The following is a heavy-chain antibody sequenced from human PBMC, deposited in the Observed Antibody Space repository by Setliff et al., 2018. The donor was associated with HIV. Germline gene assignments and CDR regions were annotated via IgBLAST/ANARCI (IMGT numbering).Heavy chain of an antibody. J-gene: IGHJ4*02. CDR3: ARAPAVTTSLFFDY. V-gene: IGHV3-66*01. D-gene: IGHD4-17*01. CDR1: GFTVSSDY. Sequence: SLKISCAASGFTVSSDYMNWVRQAPGKGLEWVSVIHSGGSTFYADSVKGRFTISRDNSKNTVYLQMNSLRAEDAAVYYCARAPAVTTSLFFDYWGQGTLVTVSS. CDR2: IHSGGST.